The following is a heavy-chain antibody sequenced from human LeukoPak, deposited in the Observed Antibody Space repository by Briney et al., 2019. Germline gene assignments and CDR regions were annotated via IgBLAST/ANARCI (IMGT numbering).Heavy chain of an antibody. D-gene: IGHD3-10*01. CDR1: GFTFNSYA. CDR3: AKTWYYASGNGFDI. CDR2: ISTSGGST. J-gene: IGHJ3*02. V-gene: IGHV3-23*01. Sequence: PTGGSLRLSCAASGFTFNSYAMTWVRQPPGKGLEWVSAISTSGGSTYYADSVKGRFTISRDNSKNTLYLQMNSLRAEDTAVYYCAKTWYYASGNGFDIWGQGTMVTVSS.